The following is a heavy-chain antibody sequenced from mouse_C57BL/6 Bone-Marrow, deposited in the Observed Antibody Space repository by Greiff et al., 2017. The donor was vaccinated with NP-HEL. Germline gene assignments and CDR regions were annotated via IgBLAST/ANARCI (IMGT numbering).Heavy chain of an antibody. D-gene: IGHD2-3*01. J-gene: IGHJ3*01. Sequence: VHVKQSGPELVKPGDSVKISCKASGYSFTGYFMNWVMQSHGKSLEWIGRINPYNGDTFYNQKFKGKATLTVDKSSSTAHMELRSLTSEDSAVYYCARVDGYSFAYWGQGTLVTVSA. CDR3: ARVDGYSFAY. CDR1: GYSFTGYF. V-gene: IGHV1-20*01. CDR2: INPYNGDT.